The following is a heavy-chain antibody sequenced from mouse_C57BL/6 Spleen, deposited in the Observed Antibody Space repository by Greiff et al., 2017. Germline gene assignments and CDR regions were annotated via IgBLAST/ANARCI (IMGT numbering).Heavy chain of an antibody. CDR1: GYTFTSYW. V-gene: IGHV1-64*01. CDR3: ERWACYGGYDWYFDV. J-gene: IGHJ1*03. D-gene: IGHD2-13*01. CDR2: IHPNSGST. Sequence: QVQLQQPGAELVKPGASVKLSCKASGYTFTSYWMHWVKQRPGQGLEWIGMIHPNSGSTNYNEKFKSKATLTVDKSSSTAYMQLSSLTSEDSAVYYCERWACYGGYDWYFDVWGTGTTVTVSS.